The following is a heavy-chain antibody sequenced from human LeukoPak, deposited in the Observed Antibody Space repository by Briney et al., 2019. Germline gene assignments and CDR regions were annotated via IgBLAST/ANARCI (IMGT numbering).Heavy chain of an antibody. CDR1: GFTFSSYW. V-gene: IGHV3-7*01. D-gene: IGHD3-3*01. Sequence: PGGSLRLSCAASGFTFSSYWMSWVRQAPGKGLEWVANIKQDGSEKYYVDSVKGRFTISRDNAKNSLYLQMNSLGAEDTAVYYCATAPLNIYDFWSGPYDYWGQGTLVTVSS. J-gene: IGHJ4*02. CDR2: IKQDGSEK. CDR3: ATAPLNIYDFWSGPYDY.